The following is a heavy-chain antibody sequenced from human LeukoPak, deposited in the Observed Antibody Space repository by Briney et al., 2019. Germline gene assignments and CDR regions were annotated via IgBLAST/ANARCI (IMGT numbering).Heavy chain of an antibody. CDR3: TKSSSSSDISGYNDY. J-gene: IGHJ4*02. CDR2: ISGSGGST. Sequence: GGSLRLSCAASGFTFSTYAMSWFRQAPGKGLEWVSVISGSGGSTYYADSVKGRFTISRDNSKNTLYVQMNSLRAEDTAVYYCTKSSSSSDISGYNDYWGQGTLVTVSS. V-gene: IGHV3-23*01. CDR1: GFTFSTYA. D-gene: IGHD3-22*01.